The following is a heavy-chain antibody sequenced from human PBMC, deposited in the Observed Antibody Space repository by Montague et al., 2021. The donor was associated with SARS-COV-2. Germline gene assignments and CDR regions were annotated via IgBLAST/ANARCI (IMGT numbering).Heavy chain of an antibody. CDR2: INHTGST. D-gene: IGHD4-23*01. J-gene: IGHJ2*01. CDR3: ARADYGGNRYWYFDL. Sequence: SXTLSLTCAVYVGSFSGYYWRWIRQSPGKGLEWIGEINHTGSTKYNPSLKSRVTISVDTSKNQFSLKLSSVSAADTAVYYCARADYGGNRYWYFDLWGRGTLVTVSS. CDR1: VGSFSGYY. V-gene: IGHV4-34*01.